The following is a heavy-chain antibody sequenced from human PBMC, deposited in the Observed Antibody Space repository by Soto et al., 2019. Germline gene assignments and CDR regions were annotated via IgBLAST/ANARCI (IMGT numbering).Heavy chain of an antibody. CDR1: GDSVSTGSFY. V-gene: IGHV4-61*01. Sequence: SETLSLTCTVSGDSVSTGSFYWSWIRQPPGKGLEWIGFISYSGSINYNPSLKSRVTISVDTPKNQFSLKLSSVTAADTAVYYCARLYSYGYYYFDYWGQGTLVTVSS. J-gene: IGHJ4*02. D-gene: IGHD5-18*01. CDR2: ISYSGSI. CDR3: ARLYSYGYYYFDY.